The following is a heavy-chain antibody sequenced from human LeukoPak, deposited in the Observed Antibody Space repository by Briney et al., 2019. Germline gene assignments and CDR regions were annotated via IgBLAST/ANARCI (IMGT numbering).Heavy chain of an antibody. Sequence: ASVKVSCKASGYSFTGYYMHWVRQAPGQGLEWMGWINPHSGDTGCAQKFQGRVTMTRDMSITTTYMELTRLRSDDTAFYYCARWDGYSSSPDYWGQGSLVTVSS. CDR3: ARWDGYSSSPDY. CDR2: INPHSGDT. V-gene: IGHV1-2*02. D-gene: IGHD6-13*01. J-gene: IGHJ4*02. CDR1: GYSFTGYY.